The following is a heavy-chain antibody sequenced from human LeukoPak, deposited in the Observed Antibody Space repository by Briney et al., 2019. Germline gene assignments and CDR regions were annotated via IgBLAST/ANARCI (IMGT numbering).Heavy chain of an antibody. CDR2: MNPNSGNT. J-gene: IGHJ4*02. V-gene: IGHV1-8*01. CDR1: GYTFTSYD. CDR3: ARAPSRKSRYCSGGSCLTARYYFDY. Sequence: ASVKVSCKASGYTFTSYDINWVRQATGQGLEWMGWMNPNSGNTGYARKFQGRVTMTRNTSISTAYMELSSLRSEDTAVYYCARAPSRKSRYCSGGSCLTARYYFDYWGQGTLVTVSS. D-gene: IGHD2-15*01.